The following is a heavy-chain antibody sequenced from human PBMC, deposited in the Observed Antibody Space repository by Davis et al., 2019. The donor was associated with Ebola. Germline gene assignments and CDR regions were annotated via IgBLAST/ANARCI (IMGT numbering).Heavy chain of an antibody. CDR2: ISGSGGTT. J-gene: IGHJ6*02. Sequence: GESLKISCADSVITFSSYAMTWVRQAPGKGLEWVSAISGSGGTTYYAGSVKGRFTVSRDNSKKTMYLQMNSLRAEDTAVYYCAAHSAYYYGMDVWGQGTTVTVSS. CDR3: AAHSAYYYGMDV. CDR1: VITFSSYA. V-gene: IGHV3-23*01.